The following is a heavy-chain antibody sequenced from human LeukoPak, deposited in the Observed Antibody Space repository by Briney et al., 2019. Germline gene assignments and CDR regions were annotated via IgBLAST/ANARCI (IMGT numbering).Heavy chain of an antibody. V-gene: IGHV4-38-2*02. CDR2: TYHGGTT. CDR1: GYSISSGYL. Sequence: SETLSLTCTVSGYSISSGYLWGWIRQPPGKGLEWIGSTYHGGTTYSNPSLKSRVITSEDTSKIQFSLKLSSVTAADTAVYYCARGSGDWTYYFDYWGQGTLVTVSS. J-gene: IGHJ4*02. CDR3: ARGSGDWTYYFDY. D-gene: IGHD2-21*02.